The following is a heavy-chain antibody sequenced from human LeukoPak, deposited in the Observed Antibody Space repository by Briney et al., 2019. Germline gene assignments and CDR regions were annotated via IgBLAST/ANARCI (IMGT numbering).Heavy chain of an antibody. CDR3: ARDNPRFGELLFFDY. J-gene: IGHJ4*02. CDR2: IYYSGST. V-gene: IGHV4-39*07. Sequence: PSETLSLTCTVSGGSISSSSYYWGWIRQPPGKGLEWIGSIYYSGSTYYNPSLKSRVTISVDTSKNRFSLKLSSVTAADTAVYYCARDNPRFGELLFFDYWGQGTLVTVSS. CDR1: GGSISSSSYY. D-gene: IGHD3-10*01.